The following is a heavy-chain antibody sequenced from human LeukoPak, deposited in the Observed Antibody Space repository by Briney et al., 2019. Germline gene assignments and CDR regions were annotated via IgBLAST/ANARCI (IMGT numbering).Heavy chain of an antibody. V-gene: IGHV3-11*01. D-gene: IGHD3-22*01. CDR2: ISSSGSTI. CDR1: GFTFSDYY. CDR3: ASGEDSSGYGLLDY. Sequence: GGSLRLSCAASGFTFSDYYMSWIRQAPGKGLEGGSYISSSGSTIYYADSVKGRFTISRDNAKNSLYLQMNSLRAEDTAVYYCASGEDSSGYGLLDYWGQGTLVTVSS. J-gene: IGHJ4*02.